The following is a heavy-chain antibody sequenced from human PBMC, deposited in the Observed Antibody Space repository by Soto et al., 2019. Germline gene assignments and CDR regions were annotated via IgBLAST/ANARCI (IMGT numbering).Heavy chain of an antibody. CDR3: AKDRLGGGLDY. CDR2: VTSRGDTT. CDR1: GFIFSNYA. D-gene: IGHD3-16*01. J-gene: IGHJ4*02. Sequence: EVHLLQTGGGLVQPGGSLRLSCAASGFIFSNYAMNWVRQAPGKGLEWVSIVTSRGDTTYYADPVKGRFTISRDNSKTTLYLQVNSLTAEDTAVYYCAKDRLGGGLDYWSQGTLVSVSS. V-gene: IGHV3-23*01.